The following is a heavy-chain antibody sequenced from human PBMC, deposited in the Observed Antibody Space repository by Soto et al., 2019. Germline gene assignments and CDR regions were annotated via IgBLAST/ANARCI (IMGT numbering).Heavy chain of an antibody. CDR1: GFTFSSYA. Sequence: GGSLRLSCAASGFTFSSYAMSWVRQAPGRGLEWVSTISAGGGSTYYADSVKGRFTISRDNSKNTLYLKMNSMRAEDTSLYYCAKRLRYSGSYYQFQHWGQGTLVTVSS. D-gene: IGHD1-26*01. J-gene: IGHJ1*01. V-gene: IGHV3-23*01. CDR3: AKRLRYSGSYYQFQH. CDR2: ISAGGGST.